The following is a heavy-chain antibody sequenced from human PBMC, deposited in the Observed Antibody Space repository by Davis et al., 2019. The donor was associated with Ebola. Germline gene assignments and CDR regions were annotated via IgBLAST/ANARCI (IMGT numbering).Heavy chain of an antibody. D-gene: IGHD3-22*01. J-gene: IGHJ5*02. CDR2: YYYTGST. CDR1: GGFVSSGGYS. Sequence: MPSETLSLTCAVSGGFVSSGGYSWNWIRQPPGKGLEWIGYYYYTGSTYYNPSLKSRVSISVDTSKNQFSLKLSSVTAADTAVYYCARDLVGHYYDSSGSPWGQGTLVTVSS. CDR3: ARDLVGHYYDSSGSP. V-gene: IGHV4-61*08.